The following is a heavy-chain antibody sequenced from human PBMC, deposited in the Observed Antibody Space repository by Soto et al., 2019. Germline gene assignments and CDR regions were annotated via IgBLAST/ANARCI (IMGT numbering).Heavy chain of an antibody. J-gene: IGHJ4*02. Sequence: QVQLQQWGAGLLKPSETLSLTCAVYGGSFSGYYWSWIRQPPGKGLEWIGEINHSGSTNYNPSLKSRVTISVDTSKNQFSLKLSSVTAADTAVYYCVRDSHYDILTGYAIDYWGQGTLVTVSS. V-gene: IGHV4-34*01. D-gene: IGHD3-9*01. CDR2: INHSGST. CDR3: VRDSHYDILTGYAIDY. CDR1: GGSFSGYY.